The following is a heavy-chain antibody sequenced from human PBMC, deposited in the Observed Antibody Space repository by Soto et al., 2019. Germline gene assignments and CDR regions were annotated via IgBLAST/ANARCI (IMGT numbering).Heavy chain of an antibody. J-gene: IGHJ5*02. CDR3: ARVYGSGSLTNWFDP. V-gene: IGHV4-59*01. D-gene: IGHD3-10*01. Sequence: PSETLSLTCTVSGVSITNYLWSWIRQSPGKGLEWIGYIYYSGTTNYNPSLMSRVTISVDTSKNHFSLKLTSVTAADTAVYYCARVYGSGSLTNWFDPWGRGTLVTVSS. CDR2: IYYSGTT. CDR1: GVSITNYL.